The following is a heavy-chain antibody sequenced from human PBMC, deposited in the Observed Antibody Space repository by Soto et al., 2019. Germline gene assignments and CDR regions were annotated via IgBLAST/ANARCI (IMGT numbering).Heavy chain of an antibody. V-gene: IGHV5-51*01. D-gene: IGHD3-9*01. CDR3: AREGLEYTWRGSLRYFDWLEGGRGWFDP. Sequence: EVQLVQSGAEVKKPGESLKISCKGSGYSFTSYWIGWVRQMPGKGLEWMGIIYPGDSDTRYSPSFQGQVTISADKSISTAYLQWSSLKASDTAMYYCAREGLEYTWRGSLRYFDWLEGGRGWFDPWGQGTLVTVSS. CDR1: GYSFTSYW. J-gene: IGHJ5*02. CDR2: IYPGDSDT.